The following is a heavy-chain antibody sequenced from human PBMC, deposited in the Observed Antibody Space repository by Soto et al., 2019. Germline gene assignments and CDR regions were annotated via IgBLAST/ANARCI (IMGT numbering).Heavy chain of an antibody. D-gene: IGHD2-8*01. J-gene: IGHJ4*02. CDR1: GCPFDDFA. V-gene: IGHV3-49*04. CDR2: IRNQSYRETT. CDR3: SGAGGLDTAYFSLY. Sequence: GGSLRLSCTGPGCPFDDFAINCAPQAPGKGLEWVILIRNQSYRETTEYAAAVKGRYTISRDTANGIAYLQMNGLNIEYSAVYYCSGAGGLDTAYFSLYWGQGTPVTVSS.